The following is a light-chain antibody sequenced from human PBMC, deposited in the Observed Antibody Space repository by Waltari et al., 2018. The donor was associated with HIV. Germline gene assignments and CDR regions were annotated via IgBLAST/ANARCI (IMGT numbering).Light chain of an antibody. CDR3: QQTYSPPRT. J-gene: IGKJ5*01. CDR1: QTIYTY. CDR2: LTS. Sequence: DIQMTQSPTSLSARIGDKITITCRASQTIYTYLNWYQFRPGQVPKLLVYLTSTVHTAVPPRFSGRGSGTFFSLTISDVQPEDMATYFCQQTYSPPRTFGLGTRLE. V-gene: IGKV1-39*01.